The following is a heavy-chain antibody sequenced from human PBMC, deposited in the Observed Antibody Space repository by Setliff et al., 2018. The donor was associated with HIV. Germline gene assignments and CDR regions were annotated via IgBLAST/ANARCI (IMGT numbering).Heavy chain of an antibody. Sequence: GGSLRLSCAASGFTFSRYWMSWVRQAPGKGLEWVANIKQDGSEKYYGDSVQGRFTVSRDNAENSVYLQMNSLRAEDTAVYYCATQTGFYNSHWYDYWGQGTMVTVSS. J-gene: IGHJ4*02. V-gene: IGHV3-7*01. CDR2: IKQDGSEK. D-gene: IGHD6-13*01. CDR1: GFTFSRYW. CDR3: ATQTGFYNSHWYDY.